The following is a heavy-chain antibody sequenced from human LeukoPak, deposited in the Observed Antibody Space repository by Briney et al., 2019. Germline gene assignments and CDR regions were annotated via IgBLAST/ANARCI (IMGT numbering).Heavy chain of an antibody. V-gene: IGHV4-34*01. CDR3: ARGPAGSSSSSFDY. D-gene: IGHD6-6*01. J-gene: IGHJ4*02. CDR1: GGSFSGYY. Sequence: SETLSLTCAVYGGSFSGYYWSWIRQPPGKGLEWIGEINHSGSTNYNPSLKSRVTISVDTSKNQFSLKLSSVTAADTAVYYCARGPAGSSSSSFDYWGQGTLVTVSS. CDR2: INHSGST.